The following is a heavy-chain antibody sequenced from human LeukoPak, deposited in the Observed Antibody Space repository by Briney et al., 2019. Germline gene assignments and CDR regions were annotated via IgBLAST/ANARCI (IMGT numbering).Heavy chain of an antibody. CDR2: ISSSSSYI. V-gene: IGHV3-21*01. Sequence: GGSLRLSCAASGFTFSSYSMNWVRQAPGKGLEWVSSISSSSSYIYYADSVKGRFTISRDNAKNSPYLQMNSLRAEDTAVYYCARVSLVDTAMADTYYFDYWGQGTLVTVSS. J-gene: IGHJ4*02. CDR1: GFTFSSYS. D-gene: IGHD5-18*01. CDR3: ARVSLVDTAMADTYYFDY.